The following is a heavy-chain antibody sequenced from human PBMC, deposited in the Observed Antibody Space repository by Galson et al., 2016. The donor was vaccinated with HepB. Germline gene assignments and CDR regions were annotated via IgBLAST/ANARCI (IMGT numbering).Heavy chain of an antibody. V-gene: IGHV3-7*01. CDR3: ARGRSLGD. D-gene: IGHD7-27*01. CDR1: GFNFSRYW. CDR2: INQDGGQR. J-gene: IGHJ4*02. Sequence: SLRLSCAISGFNFSRYWMTWARQAPGKGLEWVANINQDGGQRYYVDSGKGRFLISRDNAKKSLYLQMNSLGVDDTALYSCARGRSLGDWGQGALVTVSS.